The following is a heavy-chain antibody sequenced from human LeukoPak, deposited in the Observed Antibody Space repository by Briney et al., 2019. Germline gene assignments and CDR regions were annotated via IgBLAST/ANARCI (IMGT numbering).Heavy chain of an antibody. CDR2: ISRDSGSI. V-gene: IGHV3-9*01. J-gene: IGHJ4*02. Sequence: PGWSLRLSCAASGFTFDNYAMHWVRQTPGKGLEWVSGISRDSGSINYADSVKGRFTISRDNAKNSLFLQMNSLRTEDTALYYCARDIFSVAGPDLDCWGQGTQVTVSS. D-gene: IGHD6-19*01. CDR1: GFTFDNYA. CDR3: ARDIFSVAGPDLDC.